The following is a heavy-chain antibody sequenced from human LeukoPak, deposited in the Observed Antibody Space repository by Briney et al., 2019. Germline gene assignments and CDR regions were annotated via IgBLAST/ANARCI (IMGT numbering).Heavy chain of an antibody. V-gene: IGHV4-39*01. CDR2: IYYSGST. CDR3: AVTSWAG. Sequence: SETLSLTCTVSGGSISSGSYYRGWIRQPPGKGLEWIVSIYYSGSTYYNPSLESRVTISVDTSKNQLSLKLSSVTAADTAVYYCAVTSWAGWGQGTLVTVSS. D-gene: IGHD1-26*01. CDR1: GGSISSGSYY. J-gene: IGHJ4*02.